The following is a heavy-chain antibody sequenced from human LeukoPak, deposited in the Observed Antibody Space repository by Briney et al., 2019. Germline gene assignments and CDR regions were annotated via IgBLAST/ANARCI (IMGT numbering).Heavy chain of an antibody. CDR1: GFTSSSYW. D-gene: IGHD1/OR15-1a*01. CDR3: ARGQRTKDC. J-gene: IGHJ4*02. CDR2: IKQDGSEK. V-gene: IGHV3-7*01. Sequence: HSGGSLRLSCAASGFTSSSYWMSWVRQAPGKGLEWVANIKQDGSEKSYVDSVKGRFTISRDNAKNSLYLQMNTLRAEDTAVYYCARGQRTKDCWGQGTLVIVSS.